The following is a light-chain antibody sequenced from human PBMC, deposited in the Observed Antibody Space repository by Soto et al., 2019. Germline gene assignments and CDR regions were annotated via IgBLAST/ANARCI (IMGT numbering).Light chain of an antibody. CDR1: QSVSSN. J-gene: IGKJ3*01. Sequence: EIVMTQSPATLSVSPGERATLSCRASQSVSSNLAWYQQEPGQAPRLLIYGASTRATGIPARFSGSGSGTEFTLCISSLQSEDFAVYYCQQYNNWPLTFGPGTKVDIK. CDR3: QQYNNWPLT. CDR2: GAS. V-gene: IGKV3-15*01.